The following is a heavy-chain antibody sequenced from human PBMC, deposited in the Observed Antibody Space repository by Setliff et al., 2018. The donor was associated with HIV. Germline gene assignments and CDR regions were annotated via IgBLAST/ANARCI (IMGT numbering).Heavy chain of an antibody. CDR1: GVSTISSSSSYY. CDR2: IRSSGDT. Sequence: TSETLSLTCIVSGVSTISSSSSYYRGWIRQSPGKGLEWIASIRSSGDTYYNPSLQSRVIISVDTSNNQISLKLTSVTAADTAVYYCTIPASSLAPNWGRGTQVTVSS. V-gene: IGHV4-39*01. J-gene: IGHJ4*02. CDR3: TIPASSLAPN.